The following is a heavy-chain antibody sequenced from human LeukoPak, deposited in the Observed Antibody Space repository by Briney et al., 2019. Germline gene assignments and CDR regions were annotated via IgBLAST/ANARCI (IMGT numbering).Heavy chain of an antibody. Sequence: GGSPRLSCAASGFTFSSYSMNWVRQAPGKGLEWVSFISSSSSYIYYADSVKGRFTISRDNAKNSLYLQMNSLRAEDTAVYYCARDSLIAVAGTVDYWGQGTLVTVSS. CDR1: GFTFSSYS. CDR2: ISSSSSYI. D-gene: IGHD6-19*01. V-gene: IGHV3-21*01. J-gene: IGHJ4*02. CDR3: ARDSLIAVAGTVDY.